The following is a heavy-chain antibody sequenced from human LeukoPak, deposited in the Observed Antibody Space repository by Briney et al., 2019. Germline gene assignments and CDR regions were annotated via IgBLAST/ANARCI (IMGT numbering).Heavy chain of an antibody. D-gene: IGHD4-17*01. V-gene: IGHV3-30*18. CDR3: AKAFEDGDYYYFDY. CDR1: GFTFSSYG. CDR2: ISYDGSNK. Sequence: GRSLRLSCAASGFTFSSYGMHWVRQAPGKGLEWVAVISYDGSNKYYADSVKGRFTISRDNSKNTLYLQMNSLRAEDTAVYYCAKAFEDGDYYYFDYWGQGTLVTVSS. J-gene: IGHJ4*02.